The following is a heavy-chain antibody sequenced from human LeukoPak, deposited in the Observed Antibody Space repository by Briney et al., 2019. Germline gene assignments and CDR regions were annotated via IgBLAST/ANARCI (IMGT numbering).Heavy chain of an antibody. V-gene: IGHV1-8*03. D-gene: IGHD4-17*01. CDR1: GYTFTTYH. CDR3: ARTTSLTASGYDY. CDR2: MNTYSGDR. Sequence: ASVKVSCKTSGYTFTTYHINWVRQATGQGLEWLGWMNTYSGDRGYAQKFQGRLSITSDTSISTAYMELSSLRSDDTAVYFCARTTSLTASGYDYWGQGTLVTVSS. J-gene: IGHJ4*02.